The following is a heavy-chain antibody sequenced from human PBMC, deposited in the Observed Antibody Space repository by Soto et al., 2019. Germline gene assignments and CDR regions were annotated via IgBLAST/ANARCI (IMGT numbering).Heavy chain of an antibody. CDR2: INHSGST. J-gene: IGHJ6*03. Sequence: SETLSLTCAVYGGSFSGYYWSWIRQPPGKGLEWIGEINHSGSTNYNPSLKSRVTISVDTSKNQFSLKLSSVTAADTAVYYCARGFKAVTSQVYYYMDVWGKGTTVTGSS. V-gene: IGHV4-34*01. CDR1: GGSFSGYY. CDR3: ARGFKAVTSQVYYYMDV. D-gene: IGHD4-4*01.